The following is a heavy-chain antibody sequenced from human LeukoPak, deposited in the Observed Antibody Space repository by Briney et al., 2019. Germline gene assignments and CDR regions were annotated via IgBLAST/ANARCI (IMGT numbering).Heavy chain of an antibody. D-gene: IGHD3-22*01. V-gene: IGHV3-74*01. CDR3: ARDFTMIVVGNWFDP. Sequence: GGSLRLSCAASGFTFSSYWMPWVRQAPGKGLVWVSRINSDGSSTSYADSVKGRFTISRDNAKNTLYLQMNSLRAEDTAVYYCARDFTMIVVGNWFDPWGQGTLVTVSS. CDR2: INSDGSST. CDR1: GFTFSSYW. J-gene: IGHJ5*02.